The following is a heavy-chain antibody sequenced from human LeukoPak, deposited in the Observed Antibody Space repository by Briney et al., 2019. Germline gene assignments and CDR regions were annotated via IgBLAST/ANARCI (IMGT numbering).Heavy chain of an antibody. J-gene: IGHJ6*03. CDR1: GFTFDDYG. CDR2: INWNGGSI. V-gene: IGHV3-20*01. D-gene: IGHD3-22*01. Sequence: GGSLRLSCAASGFTFDDYGMTWVRQAPGKRLEWVSGINWNGGSIGYADSVKGRFTISRDNAKKSLYLQMNSLRAEDTALYHCARDRGYDSSGHYYYYYMDVWGKGTTVTVSS. CDR3: ARDRGYDSSGHYYYYYMDV.